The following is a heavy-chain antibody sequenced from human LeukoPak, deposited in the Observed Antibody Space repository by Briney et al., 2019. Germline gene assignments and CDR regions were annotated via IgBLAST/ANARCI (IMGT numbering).Heavy chain of an antibody. CDR3: ARAPYYYDSSGYYRREDAFDI. CDR1: GGSISSYY. D-gene: IGHD3-22*01. J-gene: IGHJ3*02. V-gene: IGHV4-4*07. CDR2: IYTSGST. Sequence: PSETLSLTCTVSGGSISSYYWSWIRQPAGKGLEWIGRIYTSGSTNYNPSLKSRVTMSVDTSKNQFSLKLSSVTAADTAVYYCARAPYYYDSSGYYRREDAFDIWGQGTMVTVSS.